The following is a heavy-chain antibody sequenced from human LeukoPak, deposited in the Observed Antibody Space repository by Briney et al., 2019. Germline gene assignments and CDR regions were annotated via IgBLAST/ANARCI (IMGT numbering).Heavy chain of an antibody. CDR1: GGSISSSSYY. CDR3: ASRRIVGVSDAFDI. J-gene: IGHJ3*02. CDR2: IYYSGST. D-gene: IGHD1-26*01. V-gene: IGHV4-39*01. Sequence: SETLSLTCTVSGGSISSSSYYWGWIRQPPGKGLEWIGSIYYSGSTYYNPSLKSRVTISVDTSKNQFSLKLSSVTAADTAVYYCASRRIVGVSDAFDIWGQGTRVTVSS.